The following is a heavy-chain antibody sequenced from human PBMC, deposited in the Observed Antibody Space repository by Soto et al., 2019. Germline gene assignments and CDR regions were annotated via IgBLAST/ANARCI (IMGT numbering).Heavy chain of an antibody. J-gene: IGHJ6*02. D-gene: IGHD3-10*01. CDR3: ARDGNYGSGSYSRTYYYGMDV. CDR2: IWYDGSNK. V-gene: IGHV3-33*01. Sequence: GGSLRLSCAASGFTFSGYGMHWVRQAPGKGLEWVAVIWYDGSNKYYADSVKGRFTISRDNSKNTLYLQMNSLRAEDTAVYYCARDGNYGSGSYSRTYYYGMDVWGQGTTVTVSS. CDR1: GFTFSGYG.